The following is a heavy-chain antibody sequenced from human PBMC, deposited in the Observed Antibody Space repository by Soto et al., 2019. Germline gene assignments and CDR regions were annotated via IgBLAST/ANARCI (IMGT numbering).Heavy chain of an antibody. J-gene: IGHJ3*02. D-gene: IGHD5-12*01. CDR1: CGSIRSTSYY. Sequence: SDTLSLTCTITCGSIRSTSYYWDWSRQPPGKGLEWIGSIYYSGSTYYNPSLKSRVTISVDTSKNQFSLKLSSVTAADTAVYYCARRIRSSGYDLKKDAFDIWGQGTMVT. CDR2: IYYSGST. V-gene: IGHV4-39*01. CDR3: ARRIRSSGYDLKKDAFDI.